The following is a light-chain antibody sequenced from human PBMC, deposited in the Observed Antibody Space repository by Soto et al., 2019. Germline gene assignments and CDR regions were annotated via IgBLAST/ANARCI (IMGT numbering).Light chain of an antibody. CDR3: ATWDDSLNGDV. CDR1: SSNIGSNI. CDR2: SNS. Sequence: QSVLTQPPSASGTPGQRVSISCSGSSSNIGSNIVNWYQQLPGTAPKLLIYSNSQRPSGVPDRFSGSKSGTSASLAISGLQSEDEADYYCATWDDSLNGDVFGTGTKVTVL. V-gene: IGLV1-44*01. J-gene: IGLJ1*01.